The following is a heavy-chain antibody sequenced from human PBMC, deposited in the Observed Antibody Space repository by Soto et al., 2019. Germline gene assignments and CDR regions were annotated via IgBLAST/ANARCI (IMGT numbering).Heavy chain of an antibody. D-gene: IGHD2-2*01. CDR1: GYTFTSYY. V-gene: IGHV1-46*01. J-gene: IGHJ4*02. CDR3: ARGPAASPYFDY. CDR2: INPSGGST. Sequence: QVQLVQSGAEVKKPGASVKVSCKASGYTFTSYYMHLVRQAPGQGLEWMGIINPSGGSTSYAQKVQGRVTMTRDTSTSTVYMELSSLRAEDTAVYYGARGPAASPYFDYWGQGTLVTVSS.